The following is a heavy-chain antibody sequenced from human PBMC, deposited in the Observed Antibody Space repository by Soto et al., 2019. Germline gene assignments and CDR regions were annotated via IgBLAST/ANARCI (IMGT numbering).Heavy chain of an antibody. J-gene: IGHJ4*02. CDR1: GFTFSRYA. D-gene: IGHD2-2*02. Sequence: GVSLRLSCAASGFTFSRYAMSWVRQAPGKGLEWVSAISGSGGSTYYADSVKGRFTISRDNSKNTLYLQMNSLRAEDTAVYYCAGWYCSSTSCYTNHLFDYWGQGTLVTVSS. CDR2: ISGSGGST. V-gene: IGHV3-23*01. CDR3: AGWYCSSTSCYTNHLFDY.